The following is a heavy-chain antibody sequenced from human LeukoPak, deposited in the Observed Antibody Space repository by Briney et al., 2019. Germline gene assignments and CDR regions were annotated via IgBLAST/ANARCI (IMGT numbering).Heavy chain of an antibody. D-gene: IGHD6-19*01. CDR3: ARVRAVAGLYAFDI. V-gene: IGHV4-39*07. J-gene: IGHJ3*02. CDR1: GGSISSSSYY. CDR2: IYYSGST. Sequence: SETLSLTRTVSGGSISSSSYYWGWIRQPPGKGLEWIGSIYYSGSTYYNPSLKSRVTISVDTSKNQFSLKLSSVTAADTAVYYCARVRAVAGLYAFDIWGQGTMVTVSS.